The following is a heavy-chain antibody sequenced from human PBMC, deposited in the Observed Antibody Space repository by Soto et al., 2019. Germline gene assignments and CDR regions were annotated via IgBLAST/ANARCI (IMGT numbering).Heavy chain of an antibody. V-gene: IGHV4-39*07. CDR1: GDSVTSDDSY. CDR3: ARDPPLAFGGVIAYPD. CDR2: IYHTGGT. Sequence: SETLSLTCTVSGDSVTSDDSYWGWIRRPPGQGLEWIGNIYHTGGTFYNPPPNSRLTISLDTSKNQFSLKLSSMTAADTAVYYCARDPPLAFGGVIAYPDWGQATLVTVSS. D-gene: IGHD3-16*02. J-gene: IGHJ4*02.